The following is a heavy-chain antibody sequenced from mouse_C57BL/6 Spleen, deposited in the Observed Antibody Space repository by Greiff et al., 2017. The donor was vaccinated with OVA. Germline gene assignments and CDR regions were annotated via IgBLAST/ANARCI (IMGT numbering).Heavy chain of an antibody. CDR1: GYAFSSSW. CDR2: IYPGDGDT. Sequence: QVQLKESGPELVKPGASVKISCKASGYAFSSSWMNWVKQRPGKGLEWIGRIYPGDGDTNYNGKFKGKATLTADKSSSTAYMQLSSLTSEDSAVYFCARSPYYYGSTNYFDYWGQGTTLTVSS. D-gene: IGHD1-1*01. V-gene: IGHV1-82*01. CDR3: ARSPYYYGSTNYFDY. J-gene: IGHJ2*01.